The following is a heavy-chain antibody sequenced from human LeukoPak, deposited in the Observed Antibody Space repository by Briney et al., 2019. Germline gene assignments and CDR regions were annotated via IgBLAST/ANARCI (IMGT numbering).Heavy chain of an antibody. J-gene: IGHJ3*02. CDR2: ISAYNGNT. CDR3: ARDYVWGSYPNDAFDI. V-gene: IGHV1-18*01. CDR1: GYTFTSYG. D-gene: IGHD3-16*02. Sequence: GASVKVSCKASGYTFTSYGISWVRQAPGQGLEWMGWISAYNGNTNYAQKLQGRVTMTTDTSTSTAYMELRSLRSDDTAVYYCARDYVWGSYPNDAFDIWGQGTMVTVSS.